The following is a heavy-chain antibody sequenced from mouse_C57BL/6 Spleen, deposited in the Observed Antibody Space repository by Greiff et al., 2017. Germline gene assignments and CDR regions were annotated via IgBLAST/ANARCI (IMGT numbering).Heavy chain of an antibody. V-gene: IGHV3-1*01. CDR2: ISYSGST. CDR3: ARGFYGNLGWFAY. D-gene: IGHD2-1*01. CDR1: GYSITSGYD. J-gene: IGHJ3*01. Sequence: ESGPGMVKPSQSLSLTCTVTGYSITSGYDWHWIRHFPGNKLEWMGYISYSGSTNYNPSLKSRISITHDTSKNHFFLKLNSVTTEDTATYYCARGFYGNLGWFAYWGQGTLVTVSA.